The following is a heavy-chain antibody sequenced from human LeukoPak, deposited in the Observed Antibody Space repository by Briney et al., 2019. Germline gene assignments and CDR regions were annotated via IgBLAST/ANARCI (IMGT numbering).Heavy chain of an antibody. CDR1: GYTFTGYY. D-gene: IGHD5-24*01. V-gene: IGHV1-2*02. J-gene: IGHJ4*02. Sequence: ASVKVSCKASGYTFTGYYMHWVRQAPGQGLEWMGWINPNTGGTNYAQKLQGRVTMTTDTSTSTAYMELRSLRSDDTAVYYCAREGDGYNYGYFDYWGQGTLVTVSS. CDR3: AREGDGYNYGYFDY. CDR2: INPNTGGT.